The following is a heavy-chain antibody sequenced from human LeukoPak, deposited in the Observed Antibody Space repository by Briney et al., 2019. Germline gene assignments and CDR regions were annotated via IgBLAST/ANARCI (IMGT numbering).Heavy chain of an antibody. Sequence: GGSLRLSCAASGFTSSSYWMSWVRQAPGKGLEWVANIKQDGSEKYYVDSVKGRFTISRDNAENSLYLQMNSLRAEDTAVYYCARDSPPTTGYYPYGAFDIWGQGTMVTVSS. CDR3: ARDSPPTTGYYPYGAFDI. CDR1: GFTSSSYW. V-gene: IGHV3-7*01. D-gene: IGHD3-9*01. CDR2: IKQDGSEK. J-gene: IGHJ3*02.